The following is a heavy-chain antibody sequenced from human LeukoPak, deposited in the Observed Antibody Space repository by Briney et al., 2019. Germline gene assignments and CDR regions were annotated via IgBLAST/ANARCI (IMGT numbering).Heavy chain of an antibody. CDR1: GFTFDDYA. Sequence: GRSLRLSCAASGFTFDDYAKHWVRQAPGKGLEWVSGISWNSGSIGYADSVKGRFTISRDNAKNSLYLQMNSLRAEDTALYYCAAQRIVVVDYWGQGTLVTVSS. CDR2: ISWNSGSI. J-gene: IGHJ4*02. D-gene: IGHD2-2*01. V-gene: IGHV3-9*01. CDR3: AAQRIVVVDY.